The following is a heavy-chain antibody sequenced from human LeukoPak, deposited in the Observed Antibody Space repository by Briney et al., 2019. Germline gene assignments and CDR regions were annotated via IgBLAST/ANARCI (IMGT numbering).Heavy chain of an antibody. J-gene: IGHJ5*02. V-gene: IGHV4-39*07. D-gene: IGHD6-13*01. Sequence: SETLSLTCTVSGGSISTSSYYWGWVRQPPGKGLEWIGNIFYSGSTYYNPSLKSRVTISVDTSKNQFSLKLSSVTAADTAVYYCARDPGSSWYGVNWFDPWGQGTLVTVSS. CDR1: GGSISTSSYY. CDR2: IFYSGST. CDR3: ARDPGSSWYGVNWFDP.